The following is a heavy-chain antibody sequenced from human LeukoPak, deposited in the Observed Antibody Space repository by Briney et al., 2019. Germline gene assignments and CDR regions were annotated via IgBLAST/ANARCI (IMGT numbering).Heavy chain of an antibody. CDR3: ARGYSYSGVDY. V-gene: IGHV4-30-2*01. D-gene: IGHD5-18*01. Sequence: SQTLSLTCAVSGGSISSGGYSWSWIRQPPGKGLEWIGYIYHSGSTYYNPSLKSRVTISVDRSKNQFSLKLSSVTAADTAVYYCARGYSYSGVDYWGQGTLVTVSS. J-gene: IGHJ4*02. CDR2: IYHSGST. CDR1: GGSISSGGYS.